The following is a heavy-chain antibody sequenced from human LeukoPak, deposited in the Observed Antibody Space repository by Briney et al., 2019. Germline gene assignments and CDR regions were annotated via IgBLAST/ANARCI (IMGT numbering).Heavy chain of an antibody. Sequence: SVKVSCKASGGTFSSYSISWVRQAPGQGLEWMGGIIPIFVTATYAQKFQGRVTITADESTSTAYMELSSLRSEDTDVYYCARDVRHRYCSSTSCYRGWFDPWGQGSLVTVSS. CDR3: ARDVRHRYCSSTSCYRGWFDP. CDR2: IIPIFVTA. J-gene: IGHJ5*02. D-gene: IGHD2-2*01. V-gene: IGHV1-69*13. CDR1: GGTFSSYS.